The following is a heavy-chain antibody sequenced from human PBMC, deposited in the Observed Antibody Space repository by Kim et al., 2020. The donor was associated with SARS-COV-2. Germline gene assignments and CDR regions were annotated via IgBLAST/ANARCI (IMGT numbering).Heavy chain of an antibody. V-gene: IGHV4-34*01. CDR3: ARGGMVDGSGSYYWAFDY. Sequence: SETLSLTCAVYGGSFSGYYWSWIRQPPGKGLEWIGEINHSGSTNYNPSLKSRVTISVDTSKNQFSLKLSSVTAADTAVYYCARGGMVDGSGSYYWAFDYWGQGTLVTVSS. J-gene: IGHJ4*02. D-gene: IGHD3-10*01. CDR1: GGSFSGYY. CDR2: INHSGST.